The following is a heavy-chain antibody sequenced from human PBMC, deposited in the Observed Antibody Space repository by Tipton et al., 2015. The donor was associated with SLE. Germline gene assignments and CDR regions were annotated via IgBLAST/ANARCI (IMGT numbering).Heavy chain of an antibody. V-gene: IGHV4-59*11. D-gene: IGHD3-22*01. J-gene: IGHJ4*02. CDR3: ARGGNYYDSSGSFDY. CDR1: GGSISSHY. CDR2: IYYSGST. Sequence: TLSLTCTVSGGSISSHYWSWIRQPPGKGLEWIGYIYYSGSTNYNPSLKSRVTISVDTSKNQFSLKLSSVTAADTAVYYCARGGNYYDSSGSFDYWGQGTLVTVSS.